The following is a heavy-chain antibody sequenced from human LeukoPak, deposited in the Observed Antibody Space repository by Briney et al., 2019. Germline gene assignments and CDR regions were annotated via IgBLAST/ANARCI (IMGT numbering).Heavy chain of an antibody. Sequence: SETLSLTCAVYGGSFSGYYWSWIRQPPGKGLEWIGEINHSGSTNYNPSLKSRVTISVDTSKNQFSLKLSSVTAADTAVYYCAREGESYYGGYFDYWGQGTLVTVSS. CDR2: INHSGST. V-gene: IGHV4-34*01. CDR1: GGSFSGYY. CDR3: AREGESYYGGYFDY. J-gene: IGHJ4*02. D-gene: IGHD1-26*01.